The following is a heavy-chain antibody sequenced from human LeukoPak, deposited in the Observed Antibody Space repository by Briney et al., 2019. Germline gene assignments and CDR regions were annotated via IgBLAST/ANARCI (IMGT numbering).Heavy chain of an antibody. J-gene: IGHJ4*02. V-gene: IGHV3-7*01. CDR1: GFTFSSYW. CDR2: IKQDGSEK. CDR3: ARAGIVGAIGFDY. Sequence: PGGSLRLSCAASGFTFSSYWMSWVRQAPGKGLEWVANIKQDGSEKYYVDSVKGRFTISRDNAKNSLYLQMNSLRAEDTAVYYCARAGIVGAIGFDYWGQGTLVTVSS. D-gene: IGHD1-26*01.